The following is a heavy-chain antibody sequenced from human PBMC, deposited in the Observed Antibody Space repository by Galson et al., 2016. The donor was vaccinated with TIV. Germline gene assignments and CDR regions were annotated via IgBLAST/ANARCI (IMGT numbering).Heavy chain of an antibody. CDR2: IYWNDDK. CDR3: AQTAMILSGWFDS. J-gene: IGHJ5*01. Sequence: PALVKPTQTLTLTCTFSGFSLNTNGVGVGWIRQPPGKALEWLGLIYWNDDKRYSPSLKSRVTITKDTSRNQVVLTTTNMDPVDTATYYCAQTAMILSGWFDSWGQGTLVTVSS. D-gene: IGHD5-18*01. V-gene: IGHV2-5*01. CDR1: GFSLNTNGVG.